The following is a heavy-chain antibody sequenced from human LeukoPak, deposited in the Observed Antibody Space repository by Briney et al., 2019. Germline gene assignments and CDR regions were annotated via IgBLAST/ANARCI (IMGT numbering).Heavy chain of an antibody. V-gene: IGHV4-31*03. Sequence: PSQTLSLTCTVSGGSISSGGYFWSWIRQHPGKGLEWIGYIYYSGSTYYNPSLKSRVTISVDTSKNQFSLRLSSVTAADTAVYYCARDELREEYYYYGMDVWGQGTTVTVSS. D-gene: IGHD3-10*01. J-gene: IGHJ6*02. CDR3: ARDELREEYYYYGMDV. CDR2: IYYSGST. CDR1: GGSISSGGYF.